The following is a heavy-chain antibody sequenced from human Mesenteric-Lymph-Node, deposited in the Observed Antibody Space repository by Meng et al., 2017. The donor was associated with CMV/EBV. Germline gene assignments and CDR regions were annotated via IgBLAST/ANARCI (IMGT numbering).Heavy chain of an antibody. CDR3: ARPFPSWQSPRLDPFGA. V-gene: IGHV4-39*01. CDR2: VHYTGST. Sequence: LPLRHAAPAHVNPSEILSLPCTVSGASISSFYFWGWIRQPPGRGLGWFGSVHYTGSTYYSPSLKSRVTVSVDTSKNQFSLMLTSVTAADTAVYYCARPFPSWQSPRLDPFGAWGQGTLVTVSS. J-gene: IGHJ5*02. D-gene: IGHD6-19*01. CDR1: GASISSFYF.